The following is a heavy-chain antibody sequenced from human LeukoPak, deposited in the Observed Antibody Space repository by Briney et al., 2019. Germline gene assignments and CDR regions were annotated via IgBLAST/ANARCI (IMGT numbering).Heavy chain of an antibody. CDR3: ASVGYCSGGSCYEFDY. CDR1: GGSISSSSYY. J-gene: IGHJ4*02. V-gene: IGHV4-39*07. D-gene: IGHD2-15*01. Sequence: SSETLSLTCTVSGGSISSSSYYWGWMRQPPGKGLVGIGSIYYSGSTYDNPSLKSRVTISVDTSKNQFSLKLSSVTAADTAVYYCASVGYCSGGSCYEFDYWRQGPLVTVSS. CDR2: IYYSGST.